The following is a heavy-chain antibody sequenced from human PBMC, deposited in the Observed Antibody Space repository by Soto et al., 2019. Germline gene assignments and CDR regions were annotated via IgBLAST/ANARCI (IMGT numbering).Heavy chain of an antibody. V-gene: IGHV1-69*01. J-gene: IGHJ5*02. CDR2: IIPIFGTA. Sequence: QVQLVQSGAEVKKPGSSVKVSCKASGGTFSSYAISWVRQAPGQGLEWMGGIIPIFGTANYAQKFQGRVTINADESTSTAYMELSSLKSEDTAVYYCARDISAWNYYCSGSYYHWFDPWGQGTLVTVSS. CDR1: GGTFSSYA. CDR3: ARDISAWNYYCSGSYYHWFDP. D-gene: IGHD3-10*01.